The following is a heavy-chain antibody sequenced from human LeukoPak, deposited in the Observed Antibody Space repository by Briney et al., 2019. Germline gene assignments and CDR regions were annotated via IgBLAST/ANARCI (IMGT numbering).Heavy chain of an antibody. CDR1: GFSFSIYG. V-gene: IGHV4-34*01. CDR3: VRGRGVWFGEGKIDP. D-gene: IGHD3-10*01. CDR2: INHSGST. Sequence: GSLRLSCAASGFSFSIYGMHWVRQAPGKGLEWIGEINHSGSTNYNPSLKSRVTISVDTSKNQFSLKLSSVTAADTAVYYCVRGRGVWFGEGKIDPWGQGTLVTVSS. J-gene: IGHJ5*02.